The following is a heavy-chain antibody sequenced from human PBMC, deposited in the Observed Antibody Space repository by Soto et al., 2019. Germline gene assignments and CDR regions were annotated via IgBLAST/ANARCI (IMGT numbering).Heavy chain of an antibody. CDR1: GYTFTSYD. CDR3: ARGRDWNYVYYYYYDRDV. D-gene: IGHD1-7*01. Sequence: ASVKVSCKASGYTFTSYDINWVRQATGQGLEWMGWMNPNSGNTGYAQKFQGRVTMTRNTSISTAYMELSSLRSEDTAVYYCARGRDWNYVYYYYYDRDVWGKGTTVTVAS. V-gene: IGHV1-8*02. CDR2: MNPNSGNT. J-gene: IGHJ6*03.